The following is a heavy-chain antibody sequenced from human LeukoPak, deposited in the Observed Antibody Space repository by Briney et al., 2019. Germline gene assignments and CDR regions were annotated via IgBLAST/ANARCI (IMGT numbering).Heavy chain of an antibody. D-gene: IGHD6-19*01. CDR2: IIAIFGTA. Sequence: ASVKVSCKASGGTFTSSAISWARHAPGQGLERMGGIIAIFGTANYAQKFQGRVTISTDESTSTASMELSSLTSEDTAVYYCARGPSPNAVAGMFDYWGQGTLVTVSS. V-gene: IGHV1-69*05. CDR3: ARGPSPNAVAGMFDY. CDR1: GGTFTSSA. J-gene: IGHJ4*02.